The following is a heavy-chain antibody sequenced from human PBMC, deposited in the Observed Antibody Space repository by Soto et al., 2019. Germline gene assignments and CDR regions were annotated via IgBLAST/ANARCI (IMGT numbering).Heavy chain of an antibody. CDR3: ARERYSSGWDYYGKDV. V-gene: IGHV1-2*04. J-gene: IGHJ6*02. CDR1: GYTFTGYY. CDR2: INPNSGGT. D-gene: IGHD6-19*01. Sequence: GASVKVSCKASGYTFTGYYMHWVRQAPGQGLEWMGWINPNSGGTNYAQKFQGWVTMTRDTSISTAYMELSRLRSDDTAVYYCARERYSSGWDYYGKDVWGQGTTVTVSS.